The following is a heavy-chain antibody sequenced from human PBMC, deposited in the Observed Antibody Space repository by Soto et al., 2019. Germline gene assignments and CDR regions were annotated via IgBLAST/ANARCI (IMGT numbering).Heavy chain of an antibody. CDR3: ARSLKKVYYYYGMDI. CDR1: GYTFTSYY. J-gene: IGHJ6*02. V-gene: IGHV1-46*01. CDR2: INPSGGST. Sequence: ASVKVSCKASGYTFTSYYMHWVRQAPGQGLEWMGIINPSGGSTSYAQKFQGRVTITRDTSASTAYMELSSLRSEDTAVYYFARSLKKVYYYYGMDIWGQGTTVTVSS.